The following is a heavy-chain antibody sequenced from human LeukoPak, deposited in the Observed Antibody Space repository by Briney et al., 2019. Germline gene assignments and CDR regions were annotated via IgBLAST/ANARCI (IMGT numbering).Heavy chain of an antibody. V-gene: IGHV4-34*01. D-gene: IGHD3-22*01. Sequence: PSETLSLTCAVYGGSFSGYYWSWIRRPPGKGLERIGEINHSGSTNYNPSLKSRVTISVDTSKNQFSLKLSSVTAADTAVYYCARGRWFTMIRDAFDIWGQGTMVTVSS. CDR1: GGSFSGYY. CDR3: ARGRWFTMIRDAFDI. CDR2: INHSGST. J-gene: IGHJ3*02.